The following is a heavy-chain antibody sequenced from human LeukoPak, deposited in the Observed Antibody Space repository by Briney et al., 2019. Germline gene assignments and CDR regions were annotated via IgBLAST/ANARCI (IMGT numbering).Heavy chain of an antibody. CDR1: GFTFSSYW. J-gene: IGHJ6*03. CDR2: INSDGSST. CDR3: ARTYYYDSSGYYNYYYMDV. Sequence: GGSLRLSCAASGFTFSSYWMHWVRQAPGKGLVWVSRINSDGSSTSYADSVKGRFTISRDNAKNTLYLQMNSLRAEDTAVYYRARTYYYDSSGYYNYYYMDVWGKGTTVTVSS. D-gene: IGHD3-22*01. V-gene: IGHV3-74*01.